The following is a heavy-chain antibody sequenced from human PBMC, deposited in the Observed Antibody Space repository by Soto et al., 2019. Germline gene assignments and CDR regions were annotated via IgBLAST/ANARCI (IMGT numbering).Heavy chain of an antibody. D-gene: IGHD5-12*01. CDR3: ARDLSGYDYTGRRDGGYYFDY. CDR2: INPSGGST. V-gene: IGHV1-46*03. J-gene: IGHJ4*02. Sequence: ASVKVSCKASGYTFTSYYMHWVRQAPGQGLEWMGIINPSGGSTSYAQKFQGRVTMTRDTSTSTVYMELSSLRSEDTAVYYCARDLSGYDYTGRRDGGYYFDYWGQGTLVTVSS. CDR1: GYTFTSYY.